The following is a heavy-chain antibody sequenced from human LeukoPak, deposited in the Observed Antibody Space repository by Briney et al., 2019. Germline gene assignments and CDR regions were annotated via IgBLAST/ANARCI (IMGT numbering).Heavy chain of an antibody. CDR1: GFTFSDYY. J-gene: IGHJ3*02. CDR2: ISSSGSTI. CDR3: ARADCGGDCYYAFDI. V-gene: IGHV3-11*01. Sequence: GGSLRLSCAASGFTFSDYYMSWIRQAPGKGLEWVSYISSSGSTIYYADSVKGRFTISRDNAKNSLYLQMNSLRAEDTAVYYCARADCGGDCYYAFDIWGQGTMVTVSS. D-gene: IGHD2-21*02.